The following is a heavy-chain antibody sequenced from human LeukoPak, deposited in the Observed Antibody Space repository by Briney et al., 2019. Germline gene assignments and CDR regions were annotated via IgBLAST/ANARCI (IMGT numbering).Heavy chain of an antibody. J-gene: IGHJ4*02. CDR3: AKISLTTNNFDY. V-gene: IGHV3-23*01. CDR1: GFTFSSYA. Sequence: GGSLRLSCAASGFTFSSYAMAWVRQAPGKGLEWVSTISASGGTTYYADSVKGRFTISRDNSKNTLYLQVNSLRAEDTAVYYCAKISLTTNNFDYWGQGTLVTVSS. CDR2: ISASGGTT. D-gene: IGHD1-14*01.